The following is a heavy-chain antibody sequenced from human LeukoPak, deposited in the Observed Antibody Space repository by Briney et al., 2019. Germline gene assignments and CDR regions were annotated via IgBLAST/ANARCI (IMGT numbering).Heavy chain of an antibody. D-gene: IGHD2-2*01. V-gene: IGHV3-21*01. CDR1: GFTFSSYS. CDR3: ARRAYCSSTSCAFDY. J-gene: IGHJ4*02. CDR2: ISSSSSYI. Sequence: GGSLRLSCAASGFTFSSYSMNWVRQAPGKGLEWVSSISSSSSYIYYADSVKGRFTISRDNAKNSLYLQMNSLRAEDTAVHYCARRAYCSSTSCAFDYWGQGTLVTVSS.